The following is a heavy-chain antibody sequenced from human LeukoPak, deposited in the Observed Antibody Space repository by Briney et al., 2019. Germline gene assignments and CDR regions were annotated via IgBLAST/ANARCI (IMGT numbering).Heavy chain of an antibody. CDR2: IIPILGIA. J-gene: IGHJ5*02. CDR3: ARGGGGYCSSTSCPYWFDP. D-gene: IGHD2-2*03. V-gene: IGHV1-69*04. CDR1: GGTFSSYA. Sequence: SVKVSCKASGGTFSSYAISWVRQAPGQGLEWMGRIIPILGIANYAQKFQGRVTITADKSTSTACMELSSLRSEDTAVYYCARGGGGYCSSTSCPYWFDPWGQGTLVTVSS.